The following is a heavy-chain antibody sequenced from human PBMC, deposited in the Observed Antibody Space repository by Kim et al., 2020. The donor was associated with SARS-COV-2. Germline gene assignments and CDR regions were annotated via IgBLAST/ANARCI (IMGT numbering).Heavy chain of an antibody. CDR2: IRSKAYGGTT. J-gene: IGHJ3*02. CDR3: TRDGQGQQWLDYDAFDI. Sequence: GGSLRLSCTASGFTFGDYAMSWVRQAPGKGLEWVGFIRSKAYGGTTEYAASVKGRFTISRDDSKSIAYLQMNSLKTEDTAVYYCTRDGQGQQWLDYDAFDIWGQGTMVTVSS. CDR1: GFTFGDYA. V-gene: IGHV3-49*04. D-gene: IGHD6-19*01.